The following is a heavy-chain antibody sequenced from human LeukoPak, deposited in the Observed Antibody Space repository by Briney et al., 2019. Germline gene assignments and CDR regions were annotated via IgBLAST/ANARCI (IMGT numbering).Heavy chain of an antibody. CDR1: GGSIGGSGSF. V-gene: IGHV4-39*07. J-gene: IGHJ4*02. D-gene: IGHD3-22*01. CDR3: GSGYFGSYFDH. Sequence: SETLSLTCTVSGGSIGGSGSFWGWIRQPPGKGLEWIGNFHSSGSTLYTPPLKARHPITGDTSKNHFSLTLMSVTAADAAVFYCGSGYFGSYFDHWGQGTLVTVSS. CDR2: FHSSGST.